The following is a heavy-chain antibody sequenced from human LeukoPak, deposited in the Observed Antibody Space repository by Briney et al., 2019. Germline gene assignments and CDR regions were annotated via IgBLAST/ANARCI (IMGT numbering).Heavy chain of an antibody. CDR3: AREPRVGNTGCYFDY. D-gene: IGHD2-8*02. V-gene: IGHV4-59*01. Sequence: SETLSLTCTVSGGSISGYYWSWIRQPPGKGLECIGYIYYSGSTNYNPSLKSRVTISVDTSKNQFSLKLSSVTAADTAVYFCAREPRVGNTGCYFDYWGQGTLVTVSS. CDR2: IYYSGST. CDR1: GGSISGYY. J-gene: IGHJ4*02.